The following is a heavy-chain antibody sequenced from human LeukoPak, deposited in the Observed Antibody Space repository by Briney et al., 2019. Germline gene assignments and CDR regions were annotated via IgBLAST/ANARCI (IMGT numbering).Heavy chain of an antibody. V-gene: IGHV4-30-2*01. Sequence: SETLSLTCTVSGGSISSGGYYWSWIRQPPGKGLEWIGYIYHSGSTYYNPSLKSRVTISVGRSKNQFSLKLSSVTAADTAVYYCARVEYYDSSGYLAIDYWGQGTRVTVSS. CDR1: GGSISSGGYY. D-gene: IGHD3-22*01. CDR3: ARVEYYDSSGYLAIDY. CDR2: IYHSGST. J-gene: IGHJ4*02.